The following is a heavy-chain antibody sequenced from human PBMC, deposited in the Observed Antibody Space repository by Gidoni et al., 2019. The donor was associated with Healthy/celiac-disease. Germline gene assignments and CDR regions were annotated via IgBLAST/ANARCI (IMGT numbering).Heavy chain of an antibody. CDR3: AREQDGRDAFDI. D-gene: IGHD2-15*01. J-gene: IGHJ3*02. CDR2: ISSSSSYI. V-gene: IGHV3-21*01. CDR1: GFPFSSYT. Sequence: EVQLVESGGGLVKPGGSLRLSCAASGFPFSSYTMNLVRQAPGKGLGCVSSISSSSSYIYYADSVKGRFTISRDNAKNSLYLQMNSLRAADTAVYYCAREQDGRDAFDIWGQGTMVTVSS.